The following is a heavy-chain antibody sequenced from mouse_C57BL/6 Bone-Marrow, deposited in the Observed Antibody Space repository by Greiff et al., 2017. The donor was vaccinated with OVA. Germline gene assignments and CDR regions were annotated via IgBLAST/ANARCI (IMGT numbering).Heavy chain of an antibody. CDR2: IDPENGET. V-gene: IGHV14-2*01. J-gene: IGHJ2*01. CDR1: GFNFNDYS. D-gene: IGHD2-3*01. CDR3: ARDGYCVDD. Sequence: VQLQQSGAELVKPGASVKLSCTASGFNFNDYSMHWVKQRPEQGLEWIGRIDPENGETKYAQKFKGKATMTADTSSNTAYLQLSSLTSEDSAVYYCARDGYCVDDWGTGTTLTVSS.